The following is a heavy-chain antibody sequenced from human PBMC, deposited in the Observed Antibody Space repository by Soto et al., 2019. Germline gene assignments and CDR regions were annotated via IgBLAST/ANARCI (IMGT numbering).Heavy chain of an antibody. Sequence: QVQLQESGPGLVKPSGTLSLTCAVSGGSISRSNWWSWVRQPPGKGLEWIGEIYHSGSTNYNPSLKSRVTISVDKSKNQFTLKLSSVTAADTAVYYCARGLDYDAGTSAVGYWGQGTLVTVSS. CDR3: ARGLDYDAGTSAVGY. CDR1: GGSISRSNW. J-gene: IGHJ4*02. V-gene: IGHV4-4*02. CDR2: IYHSGST. D-gene: IGHD3-22*01.